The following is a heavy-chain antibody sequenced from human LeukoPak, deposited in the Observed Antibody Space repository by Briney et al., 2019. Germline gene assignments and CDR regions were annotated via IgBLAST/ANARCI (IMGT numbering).Heavy chain of an antibody. CDR1: GFTFSRFW. CDR2: IKEDGSET. V-gene: IGHV3-7*02. J-gene: IGHJ6*02. D-gene: IGHD3-3*01. CDR3: ARWSYGMDV. Sequence: GGSLRLSCTASGFTFSRFWMSWVRQGPGKGLEWVANIKEDGSETYYVDSVKGRFTISGDNAKNSLYLQMNSLRDEDTAVYYCARWSYGMDVWGQGTTVTVSS.